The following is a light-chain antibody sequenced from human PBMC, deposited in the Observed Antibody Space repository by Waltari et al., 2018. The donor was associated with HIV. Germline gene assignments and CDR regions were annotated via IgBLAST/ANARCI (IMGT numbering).Light chain of an antibody. V-gene: IGLV1-40*01. J-gene: IGLJ3*02. CDR2: GHS. CDR1: SANIGAGYD. CDR3: QSYDSSLSGWV. Sequence: QSVLTQPPSVSGAPGQRVTISCTGSSANIGAGYDVHWYQQLPGTAPKLLIYGHSHRPSGVPDRFSCSKSGTSASLAITGLQAEDEADYYCQSYDSSLSGWVFGGGTKLTVL.